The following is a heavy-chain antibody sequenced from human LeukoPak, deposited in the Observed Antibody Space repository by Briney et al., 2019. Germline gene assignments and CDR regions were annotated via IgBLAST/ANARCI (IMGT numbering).Heavy chain of an antibody. CDR2: IYNTGAA. J-gene: IGHJ4*02. CDR3: ASAVYTLYYFDY. CDR1: GGSISSGGHS. V-gene: IGHV4-30-2*01. D-gene: IGHD5/OR15-5a*01. Sequence: SETLSLTCALSGGSISSGGHSWRWIRQPPGKGLEWIGYIYNTGAAFYSPSLKSRVTMSLDSSKNQFSLRLSAVTAADTAIYYCASAVYTLYYFDYWGQGALVTVSS.